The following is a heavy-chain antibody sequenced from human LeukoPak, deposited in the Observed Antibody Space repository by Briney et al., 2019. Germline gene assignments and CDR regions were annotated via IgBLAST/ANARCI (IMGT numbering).Heavy chain of an antibody. CDR2: ISSSSSTI. J-gene: IGHJ4*02. CDR1: GFTLSSYS. V-gene: IGHV3-48*01. CDR3: ARGNDYGDYPDDY. Sequence: GGSLRLSCAASGFTLSSYSMNWVRQAPGKGLEWVSYISSSSSTIYYADSVKGRFTISRDNAKNSLYLQMNSLRAEDTAVYYCARGNDYGDYPDDYWGQGTLVTDSS. D-gene: IGHD4-17*01.